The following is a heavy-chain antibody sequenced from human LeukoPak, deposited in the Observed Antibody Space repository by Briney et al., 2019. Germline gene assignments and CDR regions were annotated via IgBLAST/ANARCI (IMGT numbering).Heavy chain of an antibody. J-gene: IGHJ3*02. V-gene: IGHV3-72*01. CDR1: GSTFSDQY. CDR3: TRGYSGRSVYAFDI. D-gene: IGHD1-26*01. CDR2: TGNKASGYTT. Sequence: GGSLRLSCAASGSTFSDQYMDWVRQAPGKGLEWVGRTGNKASGYTTEYAASVKGRFTISRDDSQNSLYLQMNSLKTEDTAVYYCTRGYSGRSVYAFDIGGPGTMVTVSS.